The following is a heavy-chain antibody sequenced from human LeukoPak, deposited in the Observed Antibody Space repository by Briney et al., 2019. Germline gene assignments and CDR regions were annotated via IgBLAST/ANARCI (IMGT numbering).Heavy chain of an antibody. J-gene: IGHJ4*02. CDR2: ISSSSSTI. Sequence: GGSLRLSCVASGLSSNDHFMDWVRQAPGKGLEWVSYISSSSSTIYYVDSVKGRFTIDRDNAKNSLYLQMNSLRDEDTAVYYCARGTEWELLNYFDYWGQGTLVTVSS. V-gene: IGHV3-48*02. CDR1: GLSSNDHF. D-gene: IGHD1-26*01. CDR3: ARGTEWELLNYFDY.